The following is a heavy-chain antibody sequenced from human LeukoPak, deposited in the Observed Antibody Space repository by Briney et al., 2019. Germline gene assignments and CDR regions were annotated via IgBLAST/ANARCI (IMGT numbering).Heavy chain of an antibody. CDR1: GGSFSGYY. D-gene: IGHD5-18*01. J-gene: IGHJ6*02. CDR2: INHSGST. V-gene: IGHV4-34*01. CDR3: ARDNTYSFPYYYYYYGMDV. Sequence: SETLSLTCAVYGGSFSGYYWSWIRQPPGKGLEWIGEINHSGSTNYNPSLKSRVTISVDTSKNQFSLKLSSVTAADTAVYYCARDNTYSFPYYYYYYGMDVWGQGTTVTVSS.